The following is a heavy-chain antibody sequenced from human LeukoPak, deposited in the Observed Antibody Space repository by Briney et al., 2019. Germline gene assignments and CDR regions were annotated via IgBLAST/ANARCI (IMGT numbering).Heavy chain of an antibody. D-gene: IGHD5-18*01. CDR2: ISSSGSTI. Sequence: GGSLRLSCAASGFTFSSYGMHWVRQAPGKGLEWVSYISSSGSTIYYADFVKGRFTISRDNAKNSLYLQMNSLRAEDTAVYYCAREEYSYGYYWGQGTLVTVSS. CDR1: GFTFSSYG. J-gene: IGHJ4*02. V-gene: IGHV3-48*04. CDR3: AREEYSYGYY.